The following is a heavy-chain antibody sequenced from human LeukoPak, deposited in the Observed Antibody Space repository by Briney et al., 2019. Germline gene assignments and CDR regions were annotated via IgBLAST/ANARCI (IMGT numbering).Heavy chain of an antibody. CDR3: AKEDELLWFGESGFDY. D-gene: IGHD3-10*01. V-gene: IGHV3-23*01. CDR2: ISGSGGST. CDR1: GFTFSNSA. Sequence: GGSLRLSCAASGFTFSNSAMTWIRQLPGKGLEWVSTISGSGGSTYYADSVKGRFTISRDNSKNTLYLQMNSLRAEDTAVYYCAKEDELLWFGESGFDYWGQGTLVTVSS. J-gene: IGHJ4*02.